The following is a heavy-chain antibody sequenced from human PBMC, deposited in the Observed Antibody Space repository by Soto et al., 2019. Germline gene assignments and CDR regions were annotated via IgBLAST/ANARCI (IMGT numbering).Heavy chain of an antibody. J-gene: IGHJ4*02. V-gene: IGHV4-59*01. D-gene: IGHD2-2*01. CDR1: GGSISNYD. CDR3: ARAVLPATAPFDY. Sequence: ASETLCLTCIVSGGSISNYDWSWIRQPPGKGLEWIGYIYYSGSTNYNPSLQSRVTISVDTSKNQFSLKLSSVTAADTAVYYCARAVLPATAPFDYWGQGTLVTVSS. CDR2: IYYSGST.